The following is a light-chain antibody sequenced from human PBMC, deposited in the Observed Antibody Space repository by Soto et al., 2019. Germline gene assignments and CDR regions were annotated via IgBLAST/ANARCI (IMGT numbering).Light chain of an antibody. Sequence: QSALTQPASASGSPGQSITISCTGSSSDVGAYNYVSWFQQHPGKAPKFMIYEVRNRPSGVSNRFSGSKSGNTASLTVSGLQAEDEADYYCSSYTTSNTYVFGTGTKVTVL. V-gene: IGLV2-14*01. CDR2: EVR. CDR3: SSYTTSNTYV. CDR1: SSDVGAYNY. J-gene: IGLJ1*01.